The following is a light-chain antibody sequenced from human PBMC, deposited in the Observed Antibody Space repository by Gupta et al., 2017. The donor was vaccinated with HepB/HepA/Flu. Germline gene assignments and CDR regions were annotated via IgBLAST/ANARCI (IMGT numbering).Light chain of an antibody. V-gene: IGKV3-15*01. CDR1: QSVSSN. CDR3: QHLWQT. Sequence: IVMTQSPATLSVSPGERATLSCRDSQSVSSNLAWYQQKPGQAPRLIIYGEATRDTGIPARVSGRDDGTECTSNIRRMKSEDFAGEDSQHLWQTFGEGTKVEIK. CDR2: GEA. J-gene: IGKJ1*01.